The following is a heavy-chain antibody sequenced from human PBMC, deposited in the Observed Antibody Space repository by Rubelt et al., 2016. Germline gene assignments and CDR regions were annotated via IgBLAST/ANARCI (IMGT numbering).Heavy chain of an antibody. CDR3: ARLRGSPQGAAFDI. Sequence: EVQLVQSGAEVKKPGESLKISCKGSGYSFTTYWIGWVRQMPGKGLECMGIIYPGDSDTRYRPPFQGRVTISADRSISTACLQWSSLKASDTAMYYCARLRGSPQGAAFDIWGQGTMVTVSS. CDR1: GYSFTTYW. V-gene: IGHV5-51*01. J-gene: IGHJ3*02. D-gene: IGHD1-26*01. CDR2: IYPGDSDT.